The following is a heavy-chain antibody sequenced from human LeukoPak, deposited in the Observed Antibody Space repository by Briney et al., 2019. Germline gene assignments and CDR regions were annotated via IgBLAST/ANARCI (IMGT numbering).Heavy chain of an antibody. D-gene: IGHD2-15*01. CDR3: AVHCSGGSCKDY. V-gene: IGHV3-33*08. CDR2: IWYDGSNK. J-gene: IGHJ4*02. CDR1: GFTFSNYA. Sequence: GGSLRLSCAASGFTFSNYAMIWVRQAPGKGLEWVALIWYDGSNKYYADSVKGRFTISRDNSKNTLYLQMNSLRAEDTAVYYCAVHCSGGSCKDYWGQGTLVTVSS.